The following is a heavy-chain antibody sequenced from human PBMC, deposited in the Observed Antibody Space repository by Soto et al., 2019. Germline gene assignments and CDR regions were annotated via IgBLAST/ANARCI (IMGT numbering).Heavy chain of an antibody. D-gene: IGHD2-2*01. J-gene: IGHJ6*03. V-gene: IGHV4-34*01. Sequence: SETLSLTCAVYGGSFSGYYWSWIRQPPGKGLEWIGEINHSGSTNYNPSLKSRVTISVDTSKNQFSLKLSSVTAADTAVYYCARGRRCSSTSCYAPGPHYYYYYYMDVWGKGTTVTVSS. CDR2: INHSGST. CDR3: ARGRRCSSTSCYAPGPHYYYYYYMDV. CDR1: GGSFSGYY.